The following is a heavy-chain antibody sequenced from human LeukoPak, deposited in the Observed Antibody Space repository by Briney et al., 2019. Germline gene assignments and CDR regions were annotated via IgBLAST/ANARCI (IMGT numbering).Heavy chain of an antibody. Sequence: GGSLRLSCAASGFTFSSNGMNWVRQAPGKGLEWVSYISATGGTIYYADSVKGRFTISRDNAKNSLYLQMNSLRVEDTAVYFCAGLSSWVFEIWGQGTMVTVSS. J-gene: IGHJ3*02. D-gene: IGHD3-16*01. CDR1: GFTFSSNG. CDR2: ISATGGTI. CDR3: AGLSSWVFEI. V-gene: IGHV3-48*04.